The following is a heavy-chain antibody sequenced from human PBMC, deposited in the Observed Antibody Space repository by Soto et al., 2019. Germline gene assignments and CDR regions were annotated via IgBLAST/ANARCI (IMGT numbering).Heavy chain of an antibody. CDR1: GGSISSSGYY. CDR2: GFSSEKT. CDR3: ARQRCSSTSCYHDS. Sequence: SETLSLTCTVSGGSISSSGYYWGWIRQPPGKGLEWIGSGFSSEKTYYNPSLKSRVTISIDTSKNQFSLKLTSVTAADTAIYYCARQRCSSTSCYHDSWGQGTLVTVSS. J-gene: IGHJ4*02. D-gene: IGHD2-2*01. V-gene: IGHV4-39*01.